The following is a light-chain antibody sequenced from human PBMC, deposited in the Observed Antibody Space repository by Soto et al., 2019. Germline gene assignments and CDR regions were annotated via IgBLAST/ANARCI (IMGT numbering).Light chain of an antibody. CDR3: QQYDNLPLFT. V-gene: IGKV1-33*01. J-gene: IGKJ3*01. CDR1: QDISNY. Sequence: DIQMTQSPSSLSASVGDRVTITCQASQDISNYLNWYQQKPGKAPKLLIYDASNLETGVPSRFSGSGSGTDFTFTMSSQQRADIATYYCQQYDNLPLFTFGPGTKVDIK. CDR2: DAS.